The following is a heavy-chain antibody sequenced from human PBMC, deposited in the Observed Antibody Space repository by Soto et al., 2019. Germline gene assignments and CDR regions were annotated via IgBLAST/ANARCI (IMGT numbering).Heavy chain of an antibody. Sequence: EVQLVESGGGLVQPGGSLRLSCAASGFTFSSYWIHWVRQDPGKGLVWVSRIKGDGSRTEYADSVKGRFTISRDNAKNTGYLQMNSLRDEDTAVYYCARGLPGYYGMDVWGQGTTVTVSS. D-gene: IGHD4-17*01. CDR2: IKGDGSRT. V-gene: IGHV3-74*01. J-gene: IGHJ6*02. CDR1: GFTFSSYW. CDR3: ARGLPGYYGMDV.